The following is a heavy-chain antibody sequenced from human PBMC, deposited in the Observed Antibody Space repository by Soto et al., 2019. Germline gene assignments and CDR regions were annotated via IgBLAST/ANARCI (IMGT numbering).Heavy chain of an antibody. Sequence: GGSLRLSCTASGFTFGDYAMSWVRQAPGKGLEWVGFIRSKAYGGTTEYAASVKGRFTISRDDSKSIAYLQMNSLKTEDTAVYYCGSDYYDSSGYYPYGMDVWGQGTTVTVSS. V-gene: IGHV3-49*04. CDR2: IRSKAYGGTT. CDR3: GSDYYDSSGYYPYGMDV. J-gene: IGHJ6*02. CDR1: GFTFGDYA. D-gene: IGHD3-22*01.